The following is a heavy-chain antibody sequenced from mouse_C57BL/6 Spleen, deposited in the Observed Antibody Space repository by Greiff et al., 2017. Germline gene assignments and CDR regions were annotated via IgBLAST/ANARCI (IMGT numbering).Heavy chain of an antibody. CDR3: TREGGYYGSSVYFDY. D-gene: IGHD1-1*01. CDR2: ISSGGDYI. V-gene: IGHV5-9-1*02. J-gene: IGHJ2*01. Sequence: VESGEGLVKPGGSLKLSCAASGFTFSSYAMSWVRQTPEKRLEWVAYISSGGDYIYYADTVKGRFTISRDNARNTLYLQMSSLKSEDTAMYYCTREGGYYGSSVYFDYWGQGTTLTVSS. CDR1: GFTFSSYA.